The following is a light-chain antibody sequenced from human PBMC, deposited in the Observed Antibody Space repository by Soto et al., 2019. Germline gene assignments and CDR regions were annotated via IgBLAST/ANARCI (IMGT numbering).Light chain of an antibody. CDR2: GAS. CDR1: QSLGSD. Sequence: EIVLTQSPAPLSLSPGERATLSCRASQSLGSDLAWYQQKPGQAPRLLIFGASARPTGIPARISGSGSGTEFTLTISSLRSEDFAVYFCQQYYNWPRTFGQGTKVDIK. V-gene: IGKV3-15*01. CDR3: QQYYNWPRT. J-gene: IGKJ1*01.